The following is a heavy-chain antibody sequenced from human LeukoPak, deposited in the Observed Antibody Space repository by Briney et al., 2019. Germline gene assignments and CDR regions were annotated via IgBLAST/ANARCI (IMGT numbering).Heavy chain of an antibody. CDR2: VYHDGSF. D-gene: IGHD2/OR15-2a*01. J-gene: IGHJ4*02. V-gene: IGHV4-4*02. CDR3: ARGKENLDF. Sequence: SGPRSPPSAVLGESLSSANGGIWVGQPPGKGLEWIGEVYHDGSFNYNPSLKSRVTILLDMSKNQFSLSLTSMTVADTAVYYCARGKENLDFWGQGTLVTASS. CDR1: GESLSSANG.